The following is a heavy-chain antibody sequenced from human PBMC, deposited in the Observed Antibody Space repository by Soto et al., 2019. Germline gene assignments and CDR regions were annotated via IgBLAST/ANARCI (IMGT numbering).Heavy chain of an antibody. Sequence: QITLKESGPTLVKPTQTLTLTCTFSGFSLSTSGVGVGWIRQPPGKALEWLALIYWDDDKRYSPSLKSRLTLXKXXPKNQVVLTMTNMDPVDTATYYCAHRFYGDYRIDYWGQGTLVTVSS. CDR1: GFSLSTSGVG. J-gene: IGHJ4*02. D-gene: IGHD4-17*01. CDR2: IYWDDDK. V-gene: IGHV2-5*02. CDR3: AHRFYGDYRIDY.